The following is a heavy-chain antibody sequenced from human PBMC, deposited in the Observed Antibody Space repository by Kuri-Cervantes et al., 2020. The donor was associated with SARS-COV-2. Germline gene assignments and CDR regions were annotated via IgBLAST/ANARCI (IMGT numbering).Heavy chain of an antibody. CDR2: INPNSGGT. J-gene: IGHJ5*02. CDR3: ARDQVSTPYPVRYFDWLIPGWFDP. Sequence: ASVKVSCKASGYTFTSYAISWVRQAPGQGLEWMGWINPNSGGTNYAQKFQGRVTMTRDTSISTAYMELSRLRSDDTAVYYCARDQVSTPYPVRYFDWLIPGWFDPWGQGTLVTVSS. V-gene: IGHV1-2*02. CDR1: GYTFTSYA. D-gene: IGHD3-9*01.